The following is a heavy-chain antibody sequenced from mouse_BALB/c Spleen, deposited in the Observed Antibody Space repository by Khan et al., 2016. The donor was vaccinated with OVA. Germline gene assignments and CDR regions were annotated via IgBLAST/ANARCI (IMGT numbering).Heavy chain of an antibody. J-gene: IGHJ2*01. Sequence: EVKLLESGPGLVKPSQSLSLTCTVTGYSITSGYAWNWIRHFPGNKLEWMGYISYSGVTSYTPSLKSRISITRDTAKNQFFLQLNSVTTEDTATYYCARGNYYGYYFDYWGQGTTLTVSS. CDR1: GYSITSGYA. V-gene: IGHV3-2*02. CDR3: ARGNYYGYYFDY. CDR2: ISYSGVT. D-gene: IGHD1-1*01.